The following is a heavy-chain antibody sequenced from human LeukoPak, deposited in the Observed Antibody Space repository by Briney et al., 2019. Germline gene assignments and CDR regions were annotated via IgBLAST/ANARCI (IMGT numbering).Heavy chain of an antibody. V-gene: IGHV3-49*04. CDR3: TRDYGDYVQP. J-gene: IGHJ5*02. CDR2: IRSKAYGGAT. Sequence: GGSLRLSCTASGFTFDDYAMSWVRQAPGKGLEWLGFIRSKAYGGATEYAASVKGRFTISRDDSKSIAYVQMNSLKSEDTAVYYCTRDYGDYVQPWGQGTLVTVSS. D-gene: IGHD4-17*01. CDR1: GFTFDDYA.